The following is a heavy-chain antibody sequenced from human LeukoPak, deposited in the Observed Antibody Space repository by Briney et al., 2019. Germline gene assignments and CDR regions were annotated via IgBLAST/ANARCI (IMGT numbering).Heavy chain of an antibody. CDR2: ISSSGSDT. CDR1: GFTFSNSA. CDR3: AKGGSYAPLDY. D-gene: IGHD1-26*01. V-gene: IGHV3-23*01. J-gene: IGHJ4*02. Sequence: GGSLRLSCAASGFTFSNSAMTWVRQAPGKGLEWVSAISSSGSDTIYTDSVKDRFTISRGNSKNTLYLQMNTLRAEDTAVYYCAKGGSYAPLDYWGQGTLVTVSS.